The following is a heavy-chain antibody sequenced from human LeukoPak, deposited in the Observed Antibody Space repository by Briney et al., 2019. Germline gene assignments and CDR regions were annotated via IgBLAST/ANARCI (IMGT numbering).Heavy chain of an antibody. D-gene: IGHD1-1*01. CDR1: GGTFSGFY. Sequence: SETLSLTCAVYGGTFSGFYWSWIRQPPGKGLEWIGEINHSGSTNYNPSLKSRVTISVDTSKTQFSLKLSSVTAADTAVYYCARAFTWMQLSLPSQHFDYWGLGTLVTVSS. CDR2: INHSGST. J-gene: IGHJ4*02. CDR3: ARAFTWMQLSLPSQHFDY. V-gene: IGHV4-34*01.